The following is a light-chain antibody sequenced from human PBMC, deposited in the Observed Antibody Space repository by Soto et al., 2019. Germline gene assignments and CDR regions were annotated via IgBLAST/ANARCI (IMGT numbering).Light chain of an antibody. V-gene: IGKV3-15*01. Sequence: EIVMTQSPATLSVSPGERATLSCRASQSVSSNLAWYQQKPGQAPRLLIYRASTRATGIPARFSGSGSGTDLTLTITSLQSEDFAVYYCQHYSNWPPWTFGQGTKVEMK. CDR3: QHYSNWPPWT. CDR2: RAS. J-gene: IGKJ1*01. CDR1: QSVSSN.